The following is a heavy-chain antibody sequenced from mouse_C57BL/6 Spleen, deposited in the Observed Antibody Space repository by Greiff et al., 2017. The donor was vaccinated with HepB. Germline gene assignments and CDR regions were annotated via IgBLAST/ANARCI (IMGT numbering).Heavy chain of an antibody. D-gene: IGHD4-1*01. V-gene: IGHV3-6*01. CDR3: ARTGIFAY. CDR2: ISYDGSN. CDR1: GYSITSGYY. J-gene: IGHJ3*01. Sequence: EVKLVESGPGLVKPSQSLSLTCSVTGYSITSGYYWNWIRQFPGNKLEWMGYISYDGSNNYNPSLKNRISITRDTSKNQFFLKLNSVTTEDTATYYCARTGIFAYWGQGTLVTVSA.